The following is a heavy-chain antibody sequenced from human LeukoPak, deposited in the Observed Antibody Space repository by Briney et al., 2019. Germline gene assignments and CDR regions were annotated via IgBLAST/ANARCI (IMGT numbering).Heavy chain of an antibody. CDR1: GGSFSGYY. V-gene: IGHV4-34*01. D-gene: IGHD3-10*01. Sequence: SETLSLTCTVYGGSFSGYYWSWIRQPPGKGLEWIGEINHSGSTNYNPSLKSRVTISIDTSKNQFSLKLSSVTAADTAVYYCARRHPPYYYGSGSYRIWGQGTLVTVSS. CDR2: INHSGST. J-gene: IGHJ4*02. CDR3: ARRHPPYYYGSGSYRI.